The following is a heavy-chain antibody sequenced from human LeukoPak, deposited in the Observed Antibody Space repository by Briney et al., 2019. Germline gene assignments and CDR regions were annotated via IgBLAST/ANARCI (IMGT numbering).Heavy chain of an antibody. D-gene: IGHD5-18*01. V-gene: IGHV3-30-3*01. J-gene: IGHJ3*02. Sequence: GGSLRLSCVASGFTFRGYVMHWARQAPGKGLEWVAATLYDGSKYADSVKGRFTISRDSSENTLYLQMNSLRAEDTAVYYCAREGSNGSPRGDAFDIWGQGTMVTVSS. CDR2: TLYDGSK. CDR1: GFTFRGYV. CDR3: AREGSNGSPRGDAFDI.